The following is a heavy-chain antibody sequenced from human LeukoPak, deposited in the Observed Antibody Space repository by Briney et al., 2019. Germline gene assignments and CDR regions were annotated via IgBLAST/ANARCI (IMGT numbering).Heavy chain of an antibody. V-gene: IGHV4-61*02. CDR3: AAMFWSGYYTGVDY. Sequence: SETLSLTCTVSGGSISSGSYYWSWIRQPAGKGLEWIGRIYTSGSTNYNASLKSRVTISVDTSKNQFSLKLSSVTAADTAVYYCAAMFWSGYYTGVDYWGQGTLVTVSS. D-gene: IGHD3-3*01. CDR1: GGSISSGSYY. J-gene: IGHJ4*02. CDR2: IYTSGST.